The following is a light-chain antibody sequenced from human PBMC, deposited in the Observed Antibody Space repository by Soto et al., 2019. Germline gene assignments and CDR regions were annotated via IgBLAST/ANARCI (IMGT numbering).Light chain of an antibody. Sequence: VLTQSPATLSVSPGQGTTLSCRASQSVGRSLAWYQQKPGQTPRLLMFDSSTRATGIPAKFSGSGSGTEFTLTISSLQSDDFVIFYCQQYDEWPLTFGPGTKVEI. CDR3: QQYDEWPLT. CDR1: QSVGRS. CDR2: DSS. V-gene: IGKV3-15*01. J-gene: IGKJ3*01.